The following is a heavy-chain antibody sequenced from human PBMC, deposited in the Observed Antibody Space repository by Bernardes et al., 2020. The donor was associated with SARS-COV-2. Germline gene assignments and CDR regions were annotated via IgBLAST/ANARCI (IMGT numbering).Heavy chain of an antibody. CDR3: ASLYCSSTSCYSFGSNYFDY. V-gene: IGHV3-11*01. D-gene: IGHD2-2*01. J-gene: IGHJ4*02. Sequence: GGSLRLSCAASGFTFSDYYMSWIRQAPGKGLEWVSYISSSGSTIYYADSVKGRFTISRDNAKNSLYLQMNSLRAEDTAVYYCASLYCSSTSCYSFGSNYFDYWGQGTLVTVSS. CDR2: ISSSGSTI. CDR1: GFTFSDYY.